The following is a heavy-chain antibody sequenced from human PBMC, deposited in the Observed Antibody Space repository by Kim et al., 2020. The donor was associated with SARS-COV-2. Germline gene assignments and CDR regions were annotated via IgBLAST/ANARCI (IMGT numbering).Heavy chain of an antibody. D-gene: IGHD3-10*01. V-gene: IGHV3-23*01. CDR3: AKDQGGNYGSGSYYY. J-gene: IGHJ4*02. CDR1: GFTFSSYA. CDR2: ISGSGGST. Sequence: GGSLRLSCAASGFTFSSYAMSWVRQAPGKGLEWVSAISGSGGSTYYADSVKGRFTISRDNSKNTLYLQMNSLRAEDTAVYYCAKDQGGNYGSGSYYYWGQGTLVTVSS.